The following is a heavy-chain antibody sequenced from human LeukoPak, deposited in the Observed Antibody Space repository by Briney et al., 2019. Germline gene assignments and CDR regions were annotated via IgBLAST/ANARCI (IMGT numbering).Heavy chain of an antibody. CDR1: GYTFTGYY. J-gene: IGHJ4*02. Sequence: ASVTVSCKASGYTFTGYYMHWVRQAPGQGLEWMGLINPNSGGTNYAQKFQGWVTMTRDTSISTAYMELSRLRSDDTAVYYCARHYGSGRRFDYWGQGTLVTVSS. D-gene: IGHD3-10*01. V-gene: IGHV1-2*04. CDR3: ARHYGSGRRFDY. CDR2: INPNSGGT.